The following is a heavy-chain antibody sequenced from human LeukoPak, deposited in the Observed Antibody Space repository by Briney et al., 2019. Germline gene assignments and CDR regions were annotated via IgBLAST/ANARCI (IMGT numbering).Heavy chain of an antibody. Sequence: PGGSLRLSCAASGFTFSNAWMSWVRQAPGKGLEWVGRIKSKTDGGTTDYAAPVKGRFTISRDDSKNTLYLQMNSLKTEDTAVYYCTTAGTYYDFWSGYLTLENFDYWGQGTLVTVSS. J-gene: IGHJ4*02. CDR3: TTAGTYYDFWSGYLTLENFDY. D-gene: IGHD3-3*01. CDR2: IKSKTDGGTT. V-gene: IGHV3-15*01. CDR1: GFTFSNAW.